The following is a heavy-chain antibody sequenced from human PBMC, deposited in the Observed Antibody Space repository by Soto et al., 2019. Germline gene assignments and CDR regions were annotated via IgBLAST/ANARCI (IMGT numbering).Heavy chain of an antibody. CDR2: ISGSGVTT. J-gene: IGHJ5*01. V-gene: IGHV3-23*01. CDR3: FNGSATTEIDS. Sequence: PEGSVRLSCAAGRLSLCSNAICWVRQAQGKGLEWVSGISGSGVTTYYADSVKGRFTFSRDNSKNTLYLQMNSLRAEATAVYYFFNGSATTEIDS. CDR1: RLSLCSNA. D-gene: IGHD2-8*01.